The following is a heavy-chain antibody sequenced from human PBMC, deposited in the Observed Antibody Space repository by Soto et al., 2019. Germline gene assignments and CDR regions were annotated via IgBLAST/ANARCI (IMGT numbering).Heavy chain of an antibody. D-gene: IGHD6-6*01. Sequence: PGGSLRLSCAASGFTFSSYSMNWVRQAPGKGLEWVSSISSSSSYIYYADSAKGRLTISRDNAKNSLYLQMNSLRAEDTAVYYCASLYSSSLNWGQGTPVTVSS. CDR3: ASLYSSSLN. CDR2: ISSSSSYI. CDR1: GFTFSSYS. J-gene: IGHJ4*02. V-gene: IGHV3-21*01.